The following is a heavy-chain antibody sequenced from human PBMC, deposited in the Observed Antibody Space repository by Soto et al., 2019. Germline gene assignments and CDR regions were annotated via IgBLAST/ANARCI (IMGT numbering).Heavy chain of an antibody. V-gene: IGHV3-30*03. J-gene: IGHJ4*02. Sequence: QAQLVESGGGVVQPGRSLRLSCAASGFAFSSYGMHWVRQAPGTGLGWVAVISYDGSLQHYADSVKGRFTISRDNSKNMVLLQMSSLTAEDTAVYYCVSDRGYGHASVPYSWGQGTLVSVSS. D-gene: IGHD5-18*01. CDR3: VSDRGYGHASVPYS. CDR2: ISYDGSLQ. CDR1: GFAFSSYG.